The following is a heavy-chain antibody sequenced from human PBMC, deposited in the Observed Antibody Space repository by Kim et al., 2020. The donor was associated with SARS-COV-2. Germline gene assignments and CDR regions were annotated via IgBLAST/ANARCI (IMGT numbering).Heavy chain of an antibody. D-gene: IGHD3-3*01. Sequence: GGSLRLSCAASGFTFSSYEMNWVRQAPGKGLEWVSYISSSGSTIYYADSVKGRFAICRDNAKGSLYLPRSSLRAEDTAVYYCASQPNYDFWSGSSSWVD. V-gene: IGHV3-48*03. CDR1: GFTFSSYE. CDR2: ISSSGSTI. J-gene: IGHJ4*01. CDR3: ASQPNYDFWSGSSSWVD.